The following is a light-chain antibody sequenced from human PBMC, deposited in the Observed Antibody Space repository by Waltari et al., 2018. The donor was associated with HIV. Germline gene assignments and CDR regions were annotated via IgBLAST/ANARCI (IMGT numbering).Light chain of an antibody. V-gene: IGLV2-23*01. CDR2: EGS. CDR1: SSDVGSYNV. J-gene: IGLJ1*01. Sequence: QSALTQPASVSGSPGQSITISCTGTSSDVGSYNVVSWYQQHPGKAPKVMIYEGSKRPSGLSNRFSGSKSGNTASLTIAGLQAEDEADYYCCSYAGSRDVFERGTKVTVL. CDR3: CSYAGSRDV.